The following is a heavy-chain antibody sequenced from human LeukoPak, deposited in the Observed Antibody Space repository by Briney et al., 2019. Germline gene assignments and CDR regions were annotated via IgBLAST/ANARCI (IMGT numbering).Heavy chain of an antibody. CDR2: ISAYNGNT. V-gene: IGHV1-18*01. CDR3: AVRSNDGSGSYHVFDY. J-gene: IGHJ4*02. CDR1: GYTFTSYD. Sequence: ASVKVSCKASGYTFTSYDISWVRQAPGQGLEWMGWISAYNGNTNYAQKLQGRVTMTTDTSTSTAYMELSSLRSEDTAVYYCAVRSNDGSGSYHVFDYWGQGTLVTVSS. D-gene: IGHD3-10*01.